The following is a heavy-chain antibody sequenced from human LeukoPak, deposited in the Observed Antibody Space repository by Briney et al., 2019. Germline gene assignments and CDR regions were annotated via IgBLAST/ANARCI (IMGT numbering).Heavy chain of an antibody. CDR2: ISRSGDTI. D-gene: IGHD4-17*01. J-gene: IGHJ4*02. CDR1: GFTFSRYE. V-gene: IGHV3-48*03. Sequence: GGSLRLSCAASGFTFSRYEMNWVRQAPGKGLEWVSYISRSGDTIYFADSVKGRFTISRDNSKNTLYLQMNSLRAEDTAVYYCARSRLPTVTTTSFDYWGQGTLVTVSS. CDR3: ARSRLPTVTTTSFDY.